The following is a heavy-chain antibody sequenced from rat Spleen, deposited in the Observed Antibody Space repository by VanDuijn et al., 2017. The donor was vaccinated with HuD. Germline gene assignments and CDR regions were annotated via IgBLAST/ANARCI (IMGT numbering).Heavy chain of an antibody. CDR1: GFTFSNHD. Sequence: EVQLVESGGGLLQPGRSLKLSCAASGFTFSNHDMAWVRQAPTKGLEWLASISPSGDSTYYRDSVKGRFTISRDNAQNTLYLQMDSLRSEDTATYYCATENYWFAYWGQGTLVTVSS. D-gene: IGHD1-10*01. CDR3: ATENYWFAY. V-gene: IGHV5-27*01. J-gene: IGHJ3*01. CDR2: ISPSGDST.